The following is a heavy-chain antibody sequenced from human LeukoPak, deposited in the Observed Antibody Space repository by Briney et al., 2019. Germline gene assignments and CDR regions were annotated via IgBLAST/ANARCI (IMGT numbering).Heavy chain of an antibody. CDR3: AKERGGWYYGSGSPLGLPIAFDI. J-gene: IGHJ3*02. CDR2: ISYDGSNK. V-gene: IGHV3-30*18. Sequence: GGSLRLSCAASGFTFSSYGMHWVGQAPPKGLAWVAVISYDGSNKYYPASVKDRFTISRDNSKNTLYLQMNSLRAEDPAVYYCAKERGGWYYGSGSPLGLPIAFDIWGQGTMVTVSS. CDR1: GFTFSSYG. D-gene: IGHD3-10*01.